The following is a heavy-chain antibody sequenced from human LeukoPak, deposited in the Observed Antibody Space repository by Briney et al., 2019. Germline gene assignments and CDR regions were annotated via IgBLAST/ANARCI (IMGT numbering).Heavy chain of an antibody. V-gene: IGHV4-34*01. CDR3: ARRDIVVVPAAAMNSSSWPFDY. D-gene: IGHD2-2*01. CDR1: GGSFSGYY. J-gene: IGHJ4*02. CDR2: INHSGST. Sequence: SETLSLTCAVYGGSFSGYYWSWIRQPPGKGLEWIGEINHSGSTNYNPSLKSRVTISVDTPKNQFSLKLSSVTAADTAVYYCARRDIVVVPAAAMNSSSWPFDYWGQGTLVTVSS.